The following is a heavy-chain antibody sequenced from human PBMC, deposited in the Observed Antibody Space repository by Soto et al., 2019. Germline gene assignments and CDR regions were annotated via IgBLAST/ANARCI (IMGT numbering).Heavy chain of an antibody. CDR3: ARDGSRESGGVKHDPTDFDP. D-gene: IGHD2-2*01. CDR1: GFIFSSYG. V-gene: IGHV3-33*01. Sequence: QVQLVESGGGVVQPGRSLRLSCAASGFIFSSYGMHWVRQAPDKGPKWVAVIWYDGSNKYYADSVKGRFTISRDNSKNPLYLQMNSLRAEDTAVYYCARDGSRESGGVKHDPTDFDPWGQGTLVTVSS. J-gene: IGHJ5*02. CDR2: IWYDGSNK.